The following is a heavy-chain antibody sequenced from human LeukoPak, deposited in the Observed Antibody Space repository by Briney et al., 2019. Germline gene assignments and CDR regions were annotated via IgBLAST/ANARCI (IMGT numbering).Heavy chain of an antibody. V-gene: IGHV4-61*02. CDR2: IYTSGRT. CDR3: ARRGYDFWSGHRGWFDP. Sequence: PSQTLSLTCSVSGGSISSGSYYWSWIRQPAGKGLEWIGRIYTSGRTDYNPSLKSRVTISVDTSKNQFSLKLSSVTAADTAVYYCARRGYDFWSGHRGWFDPWGQGTLVTVSS. J-gene: IGHJ5*02. D-gene: IGHD3-3*01. CDR1: GGSISSGSYY.